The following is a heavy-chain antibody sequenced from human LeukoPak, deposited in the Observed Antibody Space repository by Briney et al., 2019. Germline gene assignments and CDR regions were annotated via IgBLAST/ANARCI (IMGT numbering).Heavy chain of an antibody. CDR1: GYTFTSYY. D-gene: IGHD3-22*01. CDR3: ARSWYYYDSSGPEGD. V-gene: IGHV1-46*01. CDR2: INPSGGST. J-gene: IGHJ4*02. Sequence: ASVKVSCKASGYTFTSYYMHWVRQAPGQGLEWMGIINPSGGSTSYAQKFQGRVTMTRDMSTSTVYMELSSLRSEDTAVYYCARSWYYYDSSGPEGDWGQGTLVTVSS.